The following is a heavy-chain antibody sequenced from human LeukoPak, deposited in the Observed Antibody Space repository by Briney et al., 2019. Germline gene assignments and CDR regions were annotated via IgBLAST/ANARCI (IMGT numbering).Heavy chain of an antibody. D-gene: IGHD6-19*01. CDR2: IWNDGSNK. J-gene: IGHJ4*02. V-gene: IGHV3-33*01. CDR1: GFTFSSCG. CDR3: ASDREASRLAVAVDY. Sequence: GRSLRLSCVASGFTFSSCGMHWVRKSPAKGQDGGAVIWNDGSNKYYADSVKGRFTISRDNSKNKLYLQMNRLRGEDTAVYYCASDREASRLAVAVDYWGQGTLVTVSS.